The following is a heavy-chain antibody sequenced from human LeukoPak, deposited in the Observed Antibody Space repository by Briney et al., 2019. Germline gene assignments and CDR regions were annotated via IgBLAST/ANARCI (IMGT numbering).Heavy chain of an antibody. CDR1: GGSFSGYY. CDR2: INHSGST. V-gene: IGHV4-34*01. CDR3: ARGMRQQLVRPSYYYYYYMDV. Sequence: PSETLSLTCAVYGGSFSGYYWSWIRQPPGKGLEWIGEINHSGSTNYNPSLKSRVTISVDTSKNQFSLKLSPVTAADTAVYYCARGMRQQLVRPSYYYYYYMDVWGKGTTVTVSS. J-gene: IGHJ6*03. D-gene: IGHD6-13*01.